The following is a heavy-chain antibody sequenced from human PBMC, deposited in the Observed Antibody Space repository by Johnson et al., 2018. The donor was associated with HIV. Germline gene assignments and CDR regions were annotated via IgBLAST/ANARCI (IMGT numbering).Heavy chain of an antibody. J-gene: IGHJ3*02. Sequence: QVQLVESGGGVVQPGRSLRLSCAASGVTFRIYGFHWVRQAPGKGLEWVAFISYDGSNQYYADSVKGRFTISRDNSKNTLYLQMNSLRAEDTAVYYCAKSIAAAGTNAFDIWGPGTMVTVSS. D-gene: IGHD6-13*01. CDR2: ISYDGSNQ. CDR3: AKSIAAAGTNAFDI. V-gene: IGHV3-30*18. CDR1: GVTFRIYG.